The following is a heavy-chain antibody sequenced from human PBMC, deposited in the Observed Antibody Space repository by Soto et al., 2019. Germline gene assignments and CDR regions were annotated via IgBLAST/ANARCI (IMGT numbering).Heavy chain of an antibody. J-gene: IGHJ6*02. Sequence: SETLSLTCTVSGGSVSSGSYYWSWIRQPPGRGLEWIGYIYYSGSTNYNPSLKSRVTITVDTSKNQFSLKLSSVTAADTAVYYCARDRIAAAGGYYYGMDVWGQGTTVTVSS. CDR2: IYYSGST. CDR3: ARDRIAAAGGYYYGMDV. D-gene: IGHD6-13*01. V-gene: IGHV4-61*01. CDR1: GGSVSSGSYY.